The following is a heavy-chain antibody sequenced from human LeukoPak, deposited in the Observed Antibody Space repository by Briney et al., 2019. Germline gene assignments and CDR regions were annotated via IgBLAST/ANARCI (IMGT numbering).Heavy chain of an antibody. J-gene: IGHJ4*02. CDR3: AKDHGTAVAGFYY. CDR1: GFSLSTYG. Sequence: GASLRLYGAASGFSLSTYGVSWVRQPPGKGLEWFSGITGTGGSTYYADSVKGRFTVSRDTSKNTLYLQMNSLRAEDTAIYYCAKDHGTAVAGFYYWRQGTRVTVSS. V-gene: IGHV3-23*01. D-gene: IGHD6-19*01. CDR2: ITGTGGST.